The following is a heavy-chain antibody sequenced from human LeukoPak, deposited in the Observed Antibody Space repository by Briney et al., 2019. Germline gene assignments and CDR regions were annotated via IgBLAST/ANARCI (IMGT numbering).Heavy chain of an antibody. CDR2: INSDGSST. CDR3: AREKITMVRGLYLNWFDP. J-gene: IGHJ5*02. CDR1: GFTFGSYW. Sequence: GGSLRLSCAASGFTFGSYWMHWVRQAPGKGLVWVSRINSDGSSTSYADSVKGRFTISRDNAKNTLYLQMNSLRAEDTAVYYCAREKITMVRGLYLNWFDPWGQGTLVTVSS. V-gene: IGHV3-74*01. D-gene: IGHD3-10*01.